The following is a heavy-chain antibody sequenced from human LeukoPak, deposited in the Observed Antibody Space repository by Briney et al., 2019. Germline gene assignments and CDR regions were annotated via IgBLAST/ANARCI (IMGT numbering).Heavy chain of an antibody. CDR3: AKDSFYSGSGSYRNYYGMDV. J-gene: IGHJ6*02. V-gene: IGHV3-30*02. D-gene: IGHD3-10*01. Sequence: PGGSLRLSCAASGFTFSSHGMHWVRQAPGKGLEWVAFIRYDGSNKYYADSVKGRFTISRDNSKNTLYLQMNSLRAEDTAVYYCAKDSFYSGSGSYRNYYGMDVWGQGTTVTVSS. CDR2: IRYDGSNK. CDR1: GFTFSSHG.